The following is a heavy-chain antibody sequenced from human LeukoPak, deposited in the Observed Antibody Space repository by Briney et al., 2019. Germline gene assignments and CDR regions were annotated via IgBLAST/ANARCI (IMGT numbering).Heavy chain of an antibody. CDR1: GDSVSSNSAA. V-gene: IGHV6-1*01. Sequence: SQTLSLTCAISGDSVSSNSAAWNWIRQSPSRGLEWPGRTYYRSKWYNDYAVSVKSRITINADTSKNQLSLQLNSVTPEDTAVYYCARDGYSSTWYVFDYWGQGTLVTVSS. J-gene: IGHJ4*02. D-gene: IGHD6-13*01. CDR2: TYYRSKWYN. CDR3: ARDGYSSTWYVFDY.